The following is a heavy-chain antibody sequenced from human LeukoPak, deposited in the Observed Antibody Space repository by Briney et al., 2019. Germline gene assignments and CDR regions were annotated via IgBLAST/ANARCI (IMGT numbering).Heavy chain of an antibody. CDR2: INSDGSST. CDR3: ARASVAGTLIGY. J-gene: IGHJ4*02. Sequence: GGSLRLSCAASGFTFSSYWMHWVRQAPGKGLVWVSRINSDGSSTSYADSVKGRFTTSRDNAKNTLYLQMNSLRAEDTAVYYCARASVAGTLIGYWGQGTLVTVSS. CDR1: GFTFSSYW. V-gene: IGHV3-74*01. D-gene: IGHD6-19*01.